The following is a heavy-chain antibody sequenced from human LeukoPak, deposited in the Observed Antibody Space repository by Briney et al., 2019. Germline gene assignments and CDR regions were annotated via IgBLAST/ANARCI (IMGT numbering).Heavy chain of an antibody. D-gene: IGHD2-21*02. CDR1: GFTFSDSY. Sequence: GGSLRLSCAASGFTFSDSYMTWVRQAPGKGVEGVAYISGSGQDINYSDSVKGRFTISRDNAKNSLYLQMNSLRAEDTAMYYCAKSQGGDAYCGGDCYVFDLWGRGALVTVSS. V-gene: IGHV3-11*04. CDR3: AKSQGGDAYCGGDCYVFDL. J-gene: IGHJ2*01. CDR2: ISGSGQDI.